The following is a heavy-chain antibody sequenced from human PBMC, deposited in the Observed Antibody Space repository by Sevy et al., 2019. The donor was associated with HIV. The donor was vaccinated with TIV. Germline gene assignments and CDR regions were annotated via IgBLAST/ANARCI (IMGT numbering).Heavy chain of an antibody. CDR2: IWYDGSNK. Sequence: GGSLRLSCAVSGFLFRNYGMHWVRQAPGKGLEWVAVIWYDGSNKNYADSVKGRFTISRDNSKNMWYLEMDSLGVEDTAVYYCARHKTAMENIDYWGQGTLVTVSS. CDR3: ARHKTAMENIDY. D-gene: IGHD5-18*01. CDR1: GFLFRNYG. V-gene: IGHV3-33*01. J-gene: IGHJ4*02.